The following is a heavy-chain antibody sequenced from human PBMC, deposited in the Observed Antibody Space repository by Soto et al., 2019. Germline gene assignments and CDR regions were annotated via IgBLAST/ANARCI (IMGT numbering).Heavy chain of an antibody. CDR2: IIPIFGTA. V-gene: IGHV1-69*13. D-gene: IGHD1-26*01. CDR3: AREGSGTSDNAFDI. Sequence: GASVKVSCKASGGTFSSYAISWVRQAPGQGLEWMGGIIPIFGTANYAQKFQGRVTITADESTSTAYMELSSLRSEDTAVYYCAREGSGTSDNAFDIWGQGTMVTVSS. J-gene: IGHJ3*02. CDR1: GGTFSSYA.